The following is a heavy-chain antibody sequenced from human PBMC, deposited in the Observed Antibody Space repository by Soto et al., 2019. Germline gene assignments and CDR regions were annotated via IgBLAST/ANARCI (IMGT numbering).Heavy chain of an antibody. CDR3: AGGGKFVDAFDF. D-gene: IGHD2-15*01. Sequence: QVQLVQSGAEVKKPGASVKVSCKASGYTFTGHYMHWVRQAPGQGLEWMGWINPNSGGTKYVEKFQGRVTMTGDTSISTLYMALSSFISADTAIYYGAGGGKFVDAFDFWGQGTLVTVSS. CDR2: INPNSGGT. CDR1: GYTFTGHY. J-gene: IGHJ3*01. V-gene: IGHV1-2*02.